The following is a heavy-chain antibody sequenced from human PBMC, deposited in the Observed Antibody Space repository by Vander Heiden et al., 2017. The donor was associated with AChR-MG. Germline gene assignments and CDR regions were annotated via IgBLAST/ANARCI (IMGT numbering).Heavy chain of an antibody. V-gene: IGHV3-23*01. CDR2: ISNTGTST. Sequence: EVQLLESGGGLLQPGGSLRLSCVVYGFTLSSNSMSWVRQAPGKGLEWVSSISNTGTSTFYADSVMDRFTISRDTSKNTLFLQMNSLTDEDSGVYYWAKEVRPNDYWGQGNLVTVSS. CDR1: GFTLSSNS. D-gene: IGHD3-10*01. J-gene: IGHJ4*02. CDR3: AKEVRPNDY.